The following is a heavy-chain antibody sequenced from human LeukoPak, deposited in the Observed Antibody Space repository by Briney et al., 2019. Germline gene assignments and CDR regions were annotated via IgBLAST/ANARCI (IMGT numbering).Heavy chain of an antibody. CDR1: GYTFTSYG. D-gene: IGHD3-10*01. V-gene: IGHV7-4-1*02. CDR3: ARGGAGGYGSGSYYIGRNWFDP. CDR2: INTNTGNP. J-gene: IGHJ5*02. Sequence: ASVKVSCKASGYTFTSYGISWVRQAPGQGLEWMGWINTNTGNPTYAQGFTGRFVFSLDTSVSTAYLQISSLKAEDTAVYYCARGGAGGYGSGSYYIGRNWFDPWGQGTLVTVSS.